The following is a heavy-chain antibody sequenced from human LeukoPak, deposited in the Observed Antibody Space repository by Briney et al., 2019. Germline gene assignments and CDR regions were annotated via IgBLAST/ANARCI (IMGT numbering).Heavy chain of an antibody. J-gene: IGHJ4*02. Sequence: PGGSLRLSCAASGFTFSSYGMHWVRQAPGKGLEWVAVIWYDGSNKYYADSVKGRFTISRDNSNNTLYLQMNGLRAEDTAVYYCARAAGSGSYYREGIDYWGQGTLVTVSS. CDR2: IWYDGSNK. D-gene: IGHD3-10*01. V-gene: IGHV3-33*01. CDR3: ARAAGSGSYYREGIDY. CDR1: GFTFSSYG.